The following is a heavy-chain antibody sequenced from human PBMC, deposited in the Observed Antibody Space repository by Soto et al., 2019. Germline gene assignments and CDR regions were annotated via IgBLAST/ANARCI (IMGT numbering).Heavy chain of an antibody. Sequence: SETLSLTCTVSGGSISSGAFSWSWIRQPPGRGLEWIGYIYHSGSTYYIPSLRSRVAISMDRAKNQFSLHLSSVTAEDTAVYFCARVRYSDNWHGLIDFWGLGTLVTLS. D-gene: IGHD4-4*01. CDR1: GGSISSGAFS. J-gene: IGHJ4*02. V-gene: IGHV4-30-2*01. CDR3: ARVRYSDNWHGLIDF. CDR2: IYHSGST.